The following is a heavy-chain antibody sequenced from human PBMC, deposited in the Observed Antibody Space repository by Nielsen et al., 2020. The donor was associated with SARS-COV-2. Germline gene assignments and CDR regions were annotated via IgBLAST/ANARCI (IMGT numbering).Heavy chain of an antibody. J-gene: IGHJ4*02. D-gene: IGHD3-16*01. Sequence: GWSLTLSCAASGFTFSSYAMHWVRQAPGKGLEWVAVISYDGSNKYYADSVKGRFTISRDNSKNTLYLQMNSLRAEDTAVYYCARDRGMGGSSRPFDYWGQGTLVTVSS. V-gene: IGHV3-30*04. CDR1: GFTFSSYA. CDR3: ARDRGMGGSSRPFDY. CDR2: ISYDGSNK.